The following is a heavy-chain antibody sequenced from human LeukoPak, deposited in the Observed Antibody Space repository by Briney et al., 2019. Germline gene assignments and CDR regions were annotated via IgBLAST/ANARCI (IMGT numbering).Heavy chain of an antibody. CDR1: GGSFSGYY. J-gene: IGHJ4*02. V-gene: IGHV4-34*01. D-gene: IGHD4-23*01. CDR3: ASPGSYGGTFDY. CDR2: INHNGST. Sequence: SETLSLTCAVYGGSFSGYYWSWIRQPPGKGLEWIGEINHNGSTNYNPSLKSRVTISVDTSKNQFSLKLSSVTAADTAVSYCASPGSYGGTFDYWGQGTLVTVSS.